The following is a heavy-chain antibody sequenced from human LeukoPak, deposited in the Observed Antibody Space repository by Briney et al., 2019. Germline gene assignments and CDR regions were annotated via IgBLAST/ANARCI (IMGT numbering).Heavy chain of an antibody. J-gene: IGHJ6*02. V-gene: IGHV1-8*01. Sequence: ASVKVSCKASGCTFTSYDINWVRQATGQGLEWMGWMNPNSGNTGYAQKFQGRVTMTRNTSISTAYMELSSLRSEDTAVYYCARGWSTTGVATIYYYYYGMDVWGQGTTVTVSS. CDR1: GCTFTSYD. CDR3: ARGWSTTGVATIYYYYYGMDV. D-gene: IGHD5-12*01. CDR2: MNPNSGNT.